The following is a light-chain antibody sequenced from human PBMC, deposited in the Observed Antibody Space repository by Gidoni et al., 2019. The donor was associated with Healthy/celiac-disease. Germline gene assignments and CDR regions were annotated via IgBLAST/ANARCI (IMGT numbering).Light chain of an antibody. CDR2: DKN. J-gene: IGLJ2*01. CDR1: SPRSYY. Sequence: SSELTQDPAVSVALGQTGRITCQGASPRSYYANWYQQKPGQAPILVIYDKNNRPSGLPDRFSGSSSGNSASLTITGAQAEDEADYYCHSRDSSGNRPWVVFGGGTKLTVL. V-gene: IGLV3-19*01. CDR3: HSRDSSGNRPWVV.